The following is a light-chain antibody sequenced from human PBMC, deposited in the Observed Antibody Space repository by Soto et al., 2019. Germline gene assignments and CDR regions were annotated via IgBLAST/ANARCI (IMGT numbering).Light chain of an antibody. V-gene: IGLV2-14*01. CDR1: SSDVGAYNY. CDR3: SSYTSSSTPYV. J-gene: IGLJ1*01. CDR2: EVS. Sequence: SVLTQPASVSGSPGQSITISCTGTSSDVGAYNYVSWYQQHPGKAPKLMIHEVSKRPSGVSNRFSGSKSGNTASLTISGLQAEDEADYYCSSYTSSSTPYVFGTGTKVIVL.